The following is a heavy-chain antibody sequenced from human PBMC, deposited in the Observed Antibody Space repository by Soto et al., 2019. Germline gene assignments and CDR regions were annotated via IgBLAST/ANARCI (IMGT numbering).Heavy chain of an antibody. CDR1: GGSISSSNW. Sequence: QVQLQESGPGLVKPSGTLSLTCAVSGGSISSSNWWSWVRQPPGKGLEWIGEIYHSGSTNYNPSLKSRVPISVGKSKNPFSLKLSSVTAADTAVYYCARVSGSYYYGMDVWGQGTTVTVSS. J-gene: IGHJ6*02. CDR2: IYHSGST. V-gene: IGHV4-4*02. D-gene: IGHD1-26*01. CDR3: ARVSGSYYYGMDV.